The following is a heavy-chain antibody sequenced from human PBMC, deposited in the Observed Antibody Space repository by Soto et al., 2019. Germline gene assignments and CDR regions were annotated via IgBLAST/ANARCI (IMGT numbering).Heavy chain of an antibody. CDR3: ARDRPYSNDY. Sequence: GGSLRLSCAASGFTFSNSVMHWVRQAPGKGLVWVSYINSDGSTTTYSDSVKGRFTISRDNAKNTVYLQINSLRAEDTAVYYCARDRPYSNDYWGQGTLVSVSS. J-gene: IGHJ4*02. D-gene: IGHD1-26*01. V-gene: IGHV3-74*01. CDR1: GFTFSNSV. CDR2: INSDGSTT.